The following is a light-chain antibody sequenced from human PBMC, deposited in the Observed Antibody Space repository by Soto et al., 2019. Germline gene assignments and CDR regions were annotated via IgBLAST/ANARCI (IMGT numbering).Light chain of an antibody. CDR2: NDN. J-gene: IGLJ1*01. V-gene: IGLV1-40*01. CDR1: SSNIGAGYD. CDR3: LSYDSSLSGYV. Sequence: QSVLTQPPSVSGAPGQTITISCTGSSSNIGAGYDVHWYQQLPGRAPKLLLYNDNNRPSGVPDRISGSKSGTSASLAITGLQAEDEADYYCLSYDSSLSGYVFGTGTKVTVL.